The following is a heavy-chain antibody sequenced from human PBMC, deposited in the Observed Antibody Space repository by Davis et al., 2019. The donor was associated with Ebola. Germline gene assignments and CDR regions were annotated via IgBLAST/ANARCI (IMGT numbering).Heavy chain of an antibody. CDR1: GFIFSTYV. CDR3: AKDNRNIWSEV. V-gene: IGHV3-23*01. Sequence: GGSLRLSCSASGFIFSTYVMSWVRQAPGKGLEWVSTYGTSADTYYADSVEGRFTISRDNSKNTLYLQMNGLRVEDTAIYYCAKDNRNIWSEVWGQGTMVTVSS. J-gene: IGHJ3*01. D-gene: IGHD2/OR15-2a*01. CDR2: GTSADT.